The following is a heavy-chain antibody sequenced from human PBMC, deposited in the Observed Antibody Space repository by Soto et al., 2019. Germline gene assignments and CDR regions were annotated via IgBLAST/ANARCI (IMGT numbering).Heavy chain of an antibody. CDR3: ARLRYYGSGSYYNPFHYYYYYGMDV. Sequence: LETLSLTCTVSDGSISSGDDYWSWIRQPPGKGLEWIGSIYYSGSTYYNPSLKSRVTISVDTSKNQFSLKLSSVTAADTAVYYCARLRYYGSGSYYNPFHYYYYYGMDVWGQGTTVTVSS. V-gene: IGHV4-39*01. CDR1: DGSISSGDDY. J-gene: IGHJ6*02. CDR2: IYYSGST. D-gene: IGHD3-10*01.